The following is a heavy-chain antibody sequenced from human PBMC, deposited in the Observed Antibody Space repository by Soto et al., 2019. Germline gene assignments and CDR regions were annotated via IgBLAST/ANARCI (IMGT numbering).Heavy chain of an antibody. D-gene: IGHD1-26*01. J-gene: IGHJ4*02. CDR2: ISYDGGHE. CDR3: AKDRGRWELLYDY. V-gene: IGHV3-30*18. Sequence: GGSLRLSCAASGFSFRNNGMHWVRQAPGKGLEFVAVISYDGGHEDYADSVKGRFTISRDNSKNMLFLQMNSLRPDDTAVYYCAKDRGRWELLYDYWGQGTLVTVSS. CDR1: GFSFRNNG.